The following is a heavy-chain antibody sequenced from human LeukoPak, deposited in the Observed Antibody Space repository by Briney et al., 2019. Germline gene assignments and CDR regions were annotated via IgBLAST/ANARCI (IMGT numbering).Heavy chain of an antibody. J-gene: IGHJ4*02. V-gene: IGHV4-34*01. CDR1: GGSFSGYY. CDR2: INHSGST. Sequence: PSETLSLTCAVYGGSFSGYYWSWIRQPPGKGLEWIGEINHSGSTNYNPSLKSRVTISVDTSKNQFSLKLSSVTAADTAVYYCATYYYDSSGYHDYWGQGTLVIVSS. D-gene: IGHD3-22*01. CDR3: ATYYYDSSGYHDY.